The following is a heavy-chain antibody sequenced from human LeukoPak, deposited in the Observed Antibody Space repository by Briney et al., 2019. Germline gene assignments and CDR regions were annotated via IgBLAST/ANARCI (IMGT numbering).Heavy chain of an antibody. D-gene: IGHD3-9*01. Sequence: PGGSLTLSCAASGFTFSDYWMHWVRQAPGKGLVWVSRISSDGSRVTYADSVKGRFTISRDNAKNTLYLQMNSLRAEDAAVYYCAKDFGGFYYDILTGYYPYYFDYWGQGTLVTVSS. CDR1: GFTFSDYW. V-gene: IGHV3-74*01. J-gene: IGHJ4*02. CDR2: ISSDGSRV. CDR3: AKDFGGFYYDILTGYYPYYFDY.